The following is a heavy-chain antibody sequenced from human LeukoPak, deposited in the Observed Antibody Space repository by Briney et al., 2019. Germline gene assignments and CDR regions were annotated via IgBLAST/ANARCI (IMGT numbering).Heavy chain of an antibody. D-gene: IGHD2-15*01. CDR3: AREGGY. CDR2: IRYDGNNK. J-gene: IGHJ4*02. CDR1: GFTFTTCA. V-gene: IGHV3-30*02. Sequence: GGSLRLSCAASGFTFTTCAMHWVRQAPGKGLEWVAYIRYDGNNKNYADSVKGRFTISRDNSKNTLYLQMNSLRVEDTAVYYCAREGGYWGQGTLVTVSS.